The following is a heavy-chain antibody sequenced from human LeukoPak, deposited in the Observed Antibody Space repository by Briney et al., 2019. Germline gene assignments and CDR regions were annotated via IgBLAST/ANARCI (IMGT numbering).Heavy chain of an antibody. CDR1: GFPCDDYA. D-gene: IGHD6-13*01. CDR3: AKDSTGYTSSWDTLGA. Sequence: GGSLRLFCGASGFPCDDYAMHWVRQSPGKGLEGVAVISYDESNKYYADSVKGRFTISRDKSKKALYLQMNSLRAEETAVYYCAKDSTGYTSSWDTLGAWGQGTLVTVSS. J-gene: IGHJ4*02. V-gene: IGHV3-30*18. CDR2: ISYDESNK.